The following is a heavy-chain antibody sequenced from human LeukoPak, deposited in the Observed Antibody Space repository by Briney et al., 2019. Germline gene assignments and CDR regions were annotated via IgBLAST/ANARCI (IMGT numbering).Heavy chain of an antibody. Sequence: GGSLRLSCAASGFTFSSYSMNWVRQAPGKGLEGVSSISSSSSYIYYADSVKGRFTISRDNAKNSLYLQMNSLRAEDTAVYYCARLTYDSSGYYYLVDYWGQGTLVTVSS. J-gene: IGHJ4*02. CDR3: ARLTYDSSGYYYLVDY. V-gene: IGHV3-21*01. CDR2: ISSSSSYI. CDR1: GFTFSSYS. D-gene: IGHD3-22*01.